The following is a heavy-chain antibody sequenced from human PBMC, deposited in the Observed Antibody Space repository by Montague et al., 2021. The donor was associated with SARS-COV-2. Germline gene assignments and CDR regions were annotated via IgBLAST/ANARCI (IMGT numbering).Heavy chain of an antibody. Sequence: SETLSLTCAVYGGSFSGYYWSWIRQPPGKGLEWNGEINHSGSTNYNPSLKSRVTISVDTTKNQFYLKLSFVTAADAAVYYCARAGHREARRADYYGMDVWGQGTTVTVSS. CDR3: ARAGHREARRADYYGMDV. V-gene: IGHV4-34*01. CDR2: INHSGST. CDR1: GGSFSGYY. D-gene: IGHD5-24*01. J-gene: IGHJ6*02.